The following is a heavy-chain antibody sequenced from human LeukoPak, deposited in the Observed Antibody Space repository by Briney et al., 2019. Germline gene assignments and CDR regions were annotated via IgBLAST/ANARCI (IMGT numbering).Heavy chain of an antibody. V-gene: IGHV4-59*01. CDR3: ARALRHGYFDY. J-gene: IGHJ4*02. D-gene: IGHD3-10*01. CDR2: IYYSGST. CDR1: GGSISSYY. Sequence: PSETLSLTCTVSGGSISSYYWSWIRQPPGKGLEWIGYIYYSGSTNYNPSLKSRVTISVDTSKNQFSLKLSSVTAADTAVYYCARALRHGYFDYWGQGTLVTVSS.